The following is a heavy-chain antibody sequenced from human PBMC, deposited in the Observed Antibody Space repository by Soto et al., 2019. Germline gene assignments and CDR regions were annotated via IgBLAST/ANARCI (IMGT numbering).Heavy chain of an antibody. J-gene: IGHJ4*02. Sequence: GGSLRLSCAASGFNFSDYAMHWVRQAPGKGLEWLAIISLEGSNKYSAKPVNDRFTISRDNSKSTLYLQMNSLRPEDTAVYYCAKGWATPVAARFFDSWGQGTPVTVSS. V-gene: IGHV3-30*18. CDR1: GFNFSDYA. CDR3: AKGWATPVAARFFDS. D-gene: IGHD6-19*01. CDR2: ISLEGSNK.